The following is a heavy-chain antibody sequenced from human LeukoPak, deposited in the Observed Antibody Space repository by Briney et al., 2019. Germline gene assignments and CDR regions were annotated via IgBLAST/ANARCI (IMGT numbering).Heavy chain of an antibody. V-gene: IGHV3-23*01. CDR2: ISGSGGST. CDR3: AKAKSIAARPNLYFDY. CDR1: GFTFSSYA. Sequence: GGSLRLSCAASGFTFSSYAMSWVRQAPGKGLEWVSAISGSGGSTHYADSVKGRFTISRDNSKNTLYLQMNSLRAEDTAVYYCAKAKSIAARPNLYFDYWGQGTLVTVSS. J-gene: IGHJ4*02. D-gene: IGHD6-6*01.